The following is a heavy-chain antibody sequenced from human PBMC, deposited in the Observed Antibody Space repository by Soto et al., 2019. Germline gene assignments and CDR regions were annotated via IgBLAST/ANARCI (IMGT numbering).Heavy chain of an antibody. Sequence: PGGSLRLSCAASGFTFDDYAMHWVRQAPGKGLEWVSGISWNSGSIGYADSVKGRFTISRDNAKNSLYLQMNSLRAEDTALYYCAKVTEQWLVHDVFDIWGQGTMVPVSS. CDR1: GFTFDDYA. V-gene: IGHV3-9*01. CDR3: AKVTEQWLVHDVFDI. D-gene: IGHD6-19*01. J-gene: IGHJ3*02. CDR2: ISWNSGSI.